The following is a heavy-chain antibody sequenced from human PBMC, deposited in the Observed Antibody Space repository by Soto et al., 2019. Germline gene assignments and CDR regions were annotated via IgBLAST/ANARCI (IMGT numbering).Heavy chain of an antibody. Sequence: QVQLVESGGGVVQPGRSLRLACAASGFTFSSYGMHWVRQAPGKGLEWVAVISYDGSNKYYADSVKGRFTISRDNSKNSPYLQMSSLRAEDTAVYYCATLARYGDVDCWGQGTLVTVSS. CDR2: ISYDGSNK. D-gene: IGHD4-17*01. CDR3: ATLARYGDVDC. J-gene: IGHJ4*02. V-gene: IGHV3-30*03. CDR1: GFTFSSYG.